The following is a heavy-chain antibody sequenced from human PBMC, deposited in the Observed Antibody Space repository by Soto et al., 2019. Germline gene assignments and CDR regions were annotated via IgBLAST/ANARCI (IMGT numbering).Heavy chain of an antibody. CDR1: GGSFSPYY. CDR2: TDQSGGT. Sequence: QVQLQQWGTGLLKSSETLSLNCAVYGGSFSPYYWSWVRQPPGKGLEWIGETDQSGGTYYNPSLKSRVTVSLDTSKNQFSLEVKSVTAADTAVYYCAIGRGGNQYWGQGTLVTVSS. J-gene: IGHJ4*02. V-gene: IGHV4-34*01. CDR3: AIGRGGNQY. D-gene: IGHD3-16*01.